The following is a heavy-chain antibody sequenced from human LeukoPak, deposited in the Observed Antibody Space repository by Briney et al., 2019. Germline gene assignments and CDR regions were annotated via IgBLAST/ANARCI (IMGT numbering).Heavy chain of an antibody. V-gene: IGHV4-59*01. J-gene: IGHJ4*02. CDR1: GGSISPYY. CDR3: ARSTGTTMFIDY. D-gene: IGHD3-10*02. Sequence: PSETLSLTCTVSGGSISPYYWSWIRQPPGKGLEWLGYIYYSGNTDYNPYLKSRVAISVDTSKNQFSLKLSSVTAADTAVYYSARSTGTTMFIDYWGQGTLVTVSS. CDR2: IYYSGNT.